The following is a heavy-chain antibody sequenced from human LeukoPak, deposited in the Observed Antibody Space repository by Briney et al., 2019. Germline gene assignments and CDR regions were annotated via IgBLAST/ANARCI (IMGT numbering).Heavy chain of an antibody. D-gene: IGHD1-7*01. Sequence: GRSLRLSCAASGFTFSSYAMHWVRQAPGKGLEWVAVISYDGSNKYYADPVKGRFTISRDNSKNTLYLQMNSLRAEDTAVYYCARDHKLELLYYYYGMDVWGQGTTVTVSS. J-gene: IGHJ6*02. CDR2: ISYDGSNK. CDR3: ARDHKLELLYYYYGMDV. V-gene: IGHV3-30-3*01. CDR1: GFTFSSYA.